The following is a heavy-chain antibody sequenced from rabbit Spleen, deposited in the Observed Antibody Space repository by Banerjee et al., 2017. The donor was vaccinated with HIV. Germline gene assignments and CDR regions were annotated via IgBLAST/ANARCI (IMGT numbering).Heavy chain of an antibody. CDR1: GFSFSSSDY. CDR3: ARREAGSGYWYVDL. CDR2: VYVGSDNT. V-gene: IGHV1S40*01. J-gene: IGHJ4*01. D-gene: IGHD8-1*01. Sequence: QSLEESGGDLVKPGASLTLTCTASGFSFSSSDYMCWVRQAPGKGLEWIACVYVGSDNTYYPTWAKGRFTISKTSSTTVTLQLNSLTAADTATYFCARREAGSGYWYVDLWGPGTLVTVS.